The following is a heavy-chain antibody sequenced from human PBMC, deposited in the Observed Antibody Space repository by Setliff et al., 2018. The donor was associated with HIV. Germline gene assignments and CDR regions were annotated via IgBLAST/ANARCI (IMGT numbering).Heavy chain of an antibody. J-gene: IGHJ5*02. V-gene: IGHV4-34*01. Sequence: SETLSLTCAVYGGSFSGYFWTWIRQPPQKRLEWIGEINHGGDTNYNPSLKSRVTISVDTSKNHFSLKLSSVTAADTAVYYCARVPAALERWFDPWGQGTLVTSPQ. CDR3: ARVPAALERWFDP. D-gene: IGHD2-2*01. CDR2: INHGGDT. CDR1: GGSFSGYF.